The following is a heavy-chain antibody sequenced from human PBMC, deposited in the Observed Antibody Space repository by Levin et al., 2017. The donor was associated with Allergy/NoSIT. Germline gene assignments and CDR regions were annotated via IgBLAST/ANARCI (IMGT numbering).Heavy chain of an antibody. D-gene: IGHD2-21*01. J-gene: IGHJ6*02. V-gene: IGHV3-73*01. CDR1: GSSFSGSP. CDR2: IRSKANSYAT. Sequence: GGSLRLSCAASGSSFSGSPIHWLRQASGQGLEWIGRIRSKANSYATAYTESMKGRFTISRDDSKKTAYLQMSSLKSDDTAVYYCVISLKPYWGGGKCHTDYFYYGMDVWGQGTTVIVSS. CDR3: VISLKPYWGGGKCHTDYFYYGMDV.